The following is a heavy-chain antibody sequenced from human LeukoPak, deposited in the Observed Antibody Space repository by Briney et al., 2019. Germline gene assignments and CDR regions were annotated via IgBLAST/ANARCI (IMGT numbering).Heavy chain of an antibody. D-gene: IGHD3-22*01. CDR2: ISSSSSYI. J-gene: IGHJ4*02. Sequence: PGGSLRLSCAASGFTFSSYEMNWVRQAPGKGLEWVSSISSSSSYIYYADSVKGRFTISRDNAKNSLYLQMNSLRAEDTAVYYCAKDGSYDSSGYYLPHPYYFDYWGQGTLVTVSS. CDR1: GFTFSSYE. V-gene: IGHV3-21*04. CDR3: AKDGSYDSSGYYLPHPYYFDY.